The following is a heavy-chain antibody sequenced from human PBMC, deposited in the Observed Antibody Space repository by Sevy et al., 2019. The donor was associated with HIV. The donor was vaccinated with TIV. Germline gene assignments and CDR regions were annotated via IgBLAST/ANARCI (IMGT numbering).Heavy chain of an antibody. V-gene: IGHV4-39*01. D-gene: IGHD3-22*01. CDR3: ARQMHYYDSAGYYHWDY. CDR1: GGSISSSNYY. J-gene: IGHJ4*02. Sequence: SDTLSLTCTVSGGSISSSNYYWGWIRQPPGKGLEWIANIYYTGSTYYNPSLKSRVTIFADTSKNQFSLKLSSVTAADTAVYYCARQMHYYDSAGYYHWDYWGQGTLVTVSS. CDR2: IYYTGST.